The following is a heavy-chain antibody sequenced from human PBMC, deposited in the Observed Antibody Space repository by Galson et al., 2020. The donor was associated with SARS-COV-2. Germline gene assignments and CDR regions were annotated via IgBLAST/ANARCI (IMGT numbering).Heavy chain of an antibody. J-gene: IGHJ4*02. CDR2: VNGDVTEP. CDR3: ASPKTGGFYDY. CDR1: GFTFSASW. Sequence: GGSLRPSCVAPGFTFSASWMPWVRQAPGEGLVWVPLVNGDVTEPRYADAVKGRFTISRDNAKNTVYLQMTSLTVEDTAVYYCASPKTGGFYDYWGQGTVVTVSS. V-gene: IGHV3-74*01. D-gene: IGHD7-27*01.